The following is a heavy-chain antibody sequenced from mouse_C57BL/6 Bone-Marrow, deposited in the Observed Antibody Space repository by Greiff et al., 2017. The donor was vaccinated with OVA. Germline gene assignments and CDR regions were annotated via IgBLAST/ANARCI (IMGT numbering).Heavy chain of an antibody. V-gene: IGHV5-6*01. CDR1: GFTFSSYG. Sequence: EVQLVESGGDLVKPGGSLKLSCAASGFTFSSYGMSWVRQTPDKRLEWVATISSGGSYTYYPDSVKGRFTISRDNAKNTLYLQMSSLKSEDTAMYYCARDITTVVPYWGQGTLVTVSA. D-gene: IGHD1-1*01. J-gene: IGHJ3*01. CDR2: ISSGGSYT. CDR3: ARDITTVVPY.